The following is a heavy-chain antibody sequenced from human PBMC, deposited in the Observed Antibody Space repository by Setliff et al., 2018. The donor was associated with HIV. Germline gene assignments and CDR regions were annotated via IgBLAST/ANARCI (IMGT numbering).Heavy chain of an antibody. J-gene: IGHJ6*02. CDR1: GGSMSSHY. CDR3: GTAMYYYYGLDV. Sequence: SETLSLTCTVSGGSMSSHYWTWIRQPPGKGLEWIGYMFYSGASNYNPSLRSRVTMSVDTSNNHFSLKLSSVTAADAAVYYCGTAMYYYYGLDVWGQGIRVTVSS. D-gene: IGHD2-2*01. V-gene: IGHV4-59*08. CDR2: MFYSGAS.